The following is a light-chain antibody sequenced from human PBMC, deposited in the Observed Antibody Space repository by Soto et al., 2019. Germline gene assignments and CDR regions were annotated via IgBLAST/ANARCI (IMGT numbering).Light chain of an antibody. Sequence: QSALTQPRSVSGSPGQSVTISCTGTRSDVGGYNFVSWYQQHPGKAPTLIIYDVAKRPSGVPDRFSGSKSADTASLTISGLQAEDEADYYCCSYPGSHTWVFGGGTKVTVL. V-gene: IGLV2-11*01. CDR2: DVA. J-gene: IGLJ3*02. CDR3: CSYPGSHTWV. CDR1: RSDVGGYNF.